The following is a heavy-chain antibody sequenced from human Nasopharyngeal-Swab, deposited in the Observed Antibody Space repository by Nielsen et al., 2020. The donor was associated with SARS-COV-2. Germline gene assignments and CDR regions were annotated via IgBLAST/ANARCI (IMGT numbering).Heavy chain of an antibody. CDR1: GFTFSSYA. Sequence: GESLKISCAASGFTFSSYAMRWVRQAPGKGLEWVAVISYDGSNKYYADSVKGRFTISRDTSKNTLYLQMNSLRAEDTAVYYCAREPTDDSSGPLDYWGQGTLVTVSS. CDR3: AREPTDDSSGPLDY. V-gene: IGHV3-30-3*01. CDR2: ISYDGSNK. J-gene: IGHJ4*02. D-gene: IGHD3-22*01.